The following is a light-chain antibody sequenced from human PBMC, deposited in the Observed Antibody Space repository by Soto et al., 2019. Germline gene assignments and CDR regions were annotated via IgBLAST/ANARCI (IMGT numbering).Light chain of an antibody. CDR1: QDINYY. V-gene: IGKV1-9*01. CDR3: QQLDTYPRT. CDR2: AAS. J-gene: IGKJ3*01. Sequence: DIQMTQSPSTLSGSVVDRVSITCRASQDINYYLAWYQQTPGKAPKLLIYAASTLQSGVPSRFTGNGSGTDFTLTISSLQPEDFAVYYCQQLDTYPRTFGPGTKVDIK.